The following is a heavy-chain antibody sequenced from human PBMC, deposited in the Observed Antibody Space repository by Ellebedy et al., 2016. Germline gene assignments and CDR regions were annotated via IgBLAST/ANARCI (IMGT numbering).Heavy chain of an antibody. J-gene: IGHJ2*01. CDR3: ARELATTGFFDL. D-gene: IGHD1-1*01. CDR2: MYNSGST. Sequence: SETLSLTXAVYGVSFSDYYWSWIRQPPGKGLEWIGYMYNSGSTNYNPSLKSRVTISVDTSKNQFSLKVSSVTAADTAVYYCARELATTGFFDLWGRGTLVTVSS. CDR1: GVSFSDYY. V-gene: IGHV4-59*01.